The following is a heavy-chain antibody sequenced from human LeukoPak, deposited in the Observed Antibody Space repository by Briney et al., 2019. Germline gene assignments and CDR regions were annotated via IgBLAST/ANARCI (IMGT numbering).Heavy chain of an antibody. Sequence: GGSLRLSCAASGFTFNNYAMSWVRQAPGKRLEWVSAITGKGGSTFYAASVKGRSTVSRDNSKNTLDLQVNSLRAEDTAVYYCAKDRFPNDGSWDFDYWGQGTLVTVSS. J-gene: IGHJ4*02. CDR2: ITGKGGST. D-gene: IGHD6-13*01. V-gene: IGHV3-23*01. CDR3: AKDRFPNDGSWDFDY. CDR1: GFTFNNYA.